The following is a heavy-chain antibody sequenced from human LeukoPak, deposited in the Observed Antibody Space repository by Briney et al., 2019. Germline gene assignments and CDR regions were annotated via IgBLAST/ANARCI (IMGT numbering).Heavy chain of an antibody. J-gene: IGHJ4*02. CDR1: GFTLDDYA. Sequence: PGGSLRLSCAASGFTLDDYAMHWVRQAPGKGLEWVSGISWNSGSIGYADSVKGRFTVSRDNAKNSLYLQMNSLRADDTALYYCAKDKVGSSSWYPQYFDYWGQGTLVTVSS. D-gene: IGHD6-13*01. V-gene: IGHV3-9*01. CDR2: ISWNSGSI. CDR3: AKDKVGSSSWYPQYFDY.